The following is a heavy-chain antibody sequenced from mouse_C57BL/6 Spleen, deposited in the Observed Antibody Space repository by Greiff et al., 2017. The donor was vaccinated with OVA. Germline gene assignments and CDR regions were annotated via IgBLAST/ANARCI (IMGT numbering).Heavy chain of an antibody. CDR1: GFTFSSYA. CDR2: ISDGGSYT. V-gene: IGHV5-4*01. D-gene: IGHD3-3*01. J-gene: IGHJ2*01. Sequence: EVKLMESGGGLVKPGGSLKLSCAASGFTFSSYAMSWVRQTPEKRLEWVATISDGGSYTYYPDNVKGRFTISRDNAKNNLYLQMRHLKSEDTAMYYCARDGEGTGGSYIDYWGQGTTLTVSS. CDR3: ARDGEGTGGSYIDY.